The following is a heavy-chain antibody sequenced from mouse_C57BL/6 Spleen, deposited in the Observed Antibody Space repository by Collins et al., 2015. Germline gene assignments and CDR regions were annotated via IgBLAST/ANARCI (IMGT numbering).Heavy chain of an antibody. CDR2: IDPSDSYT. V-gene: IGHV1-50*01. CDR3: TTGDFDY. Sequence: VKPGASVKLSCKASGYTFTSYWMQWVKQRPRQGLEWIGEIDPSDSYTNYNQKFKGKATLTVDTSSSTAYMQLSSLTSEDSAVYYCTTGDFDYWGQGTTLTVSS. D-gene: IGHD1-1*01. J-gene: IGHJ2*01. CDR1: GYTFTSYW.